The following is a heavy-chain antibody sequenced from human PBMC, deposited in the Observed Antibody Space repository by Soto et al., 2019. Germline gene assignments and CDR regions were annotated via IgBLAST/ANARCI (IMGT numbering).Heavy chain of an antibody. CDR3: LIVCTGEYDNYSSYGLGV. D-gene: IGHD3-22*01. V-gene: IGHV3-23*01. Sequence: SLKLSSAASRFTLKIYVVTGVRKAPGKGLEWVASVTGAGGRIYNEDSVKGRFTISRDNSKNSVYLQVNSLRADDTAVYYCLIVCTGEYDNYSSYGLGVGGQGTTGT. J-gene: IGHJ6*02. CDR2: VTGAGGRI. CDR1: RFTLKIYV.